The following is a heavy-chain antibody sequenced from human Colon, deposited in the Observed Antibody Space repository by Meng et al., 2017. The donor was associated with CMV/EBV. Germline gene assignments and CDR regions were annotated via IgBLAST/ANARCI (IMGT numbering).Heavy chain of an antibody. CDR2: IQQDGSLT. J-gene: IGHJ3*02. D-gene: IGHD3-3*01. CDR3: VRTAVFEGIVHDAFDI. Sequence: GESLKISCAASGFTFSGYAMSWVRQTPGKGLEWVASIQQDGSLTYYVDSVKGRFTISRDNAENSLYLEMNNLRAEDTAVYYCVRTAVFEGIVHDAFDIWGQGTMVTVSS. V-gene: IGHV3-7*01. CDR1: GFTFSGYA.